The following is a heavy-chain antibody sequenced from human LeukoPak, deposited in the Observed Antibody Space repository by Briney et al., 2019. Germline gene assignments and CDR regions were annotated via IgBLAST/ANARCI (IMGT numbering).Heavy chain of an antibody. D-gene: IGHD6-13*01. CDR1: GFTFSSYA. CDR2: ISGSGGST. CDR3: AKDHSTSWDYYFDC. V-gene: IGHV3-23*01. J-gene: IGHJ4*02. Sequence: GGSLRLSCAASGFTFSSYAMTWVRRVPGKGLEWVSGISGSGGSTYYADSVKGRFTISRDNSKNTLYLQMNSLRAEDTAVYYCAKDHSTSWDYYFDCWGQGTLVTVSS.